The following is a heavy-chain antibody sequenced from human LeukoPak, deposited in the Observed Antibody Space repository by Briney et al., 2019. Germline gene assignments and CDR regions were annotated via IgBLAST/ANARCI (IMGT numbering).Heavy chain of an antibody. CDR2: IYTSGST. Sequence: SETLSLTCTVSGGSISSGSYYWSWIRQPAGKGLEWIGRIYTSGSTNYNPSLKSRVTISVDTSKNQFSLKLSSVTAADTAVYYCARDTIVVPAAIVGLWGQGTLVTVSS. CDR3: ARDTIVVPAAIVGL. CDR1: GGSISSGSYY. V-gene: IGHV4-61*02. J-gene: IGHJ4*02. D-gene: IGHD2-2*02.